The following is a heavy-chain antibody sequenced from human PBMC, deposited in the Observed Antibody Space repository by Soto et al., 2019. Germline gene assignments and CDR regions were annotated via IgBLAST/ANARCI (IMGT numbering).Heavy chain of an antibody. CDR1: GGTFSSYA. CDR2: IIPILGTA. Sequence: GASVKVSCKASGGTFSSYAISWVRQAPGQGLEWMGGIIPILGTANYAQKFQGRVTITADESTSTAYMELSSLRSEDTAVYYCARDPPPFGVVTPDDAFDIWGQGTMVTVSS. J-gene: IGHJ3*02. CDR3: ARDPPPFGVVTPDDAFDI. D-gene: IGHD3-3*01. V-gene: IGHV1-69*13.